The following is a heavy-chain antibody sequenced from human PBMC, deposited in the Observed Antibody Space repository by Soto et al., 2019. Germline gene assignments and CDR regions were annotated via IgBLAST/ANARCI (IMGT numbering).Heavy chain of an antibody. CDR2: IYRTGST. V-gene: IGHV4-4*02. CDR3: ASRDPGTSVDY. CDR1: GGSFTSNNW. D-gene: IGHD1-7*01. J-gene: IGHJ4*02. Sequence: QVQLQESGPGLVKPSGTLSLTCAVSGGSFTSNNWWTCVRQPPGQWLEWIGEIYRTGSTNYNPSLKSRVTISLDKSEKQISLKVTSLTAADTAVYYCASRDPGTSVDYWGQGTLVTVSS.